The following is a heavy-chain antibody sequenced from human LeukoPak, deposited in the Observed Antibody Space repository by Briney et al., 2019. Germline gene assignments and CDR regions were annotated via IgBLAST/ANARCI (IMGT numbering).Heavy chain of an antibody. CDR3: AKGGSRFGRYFDY. CDR2: IKQDGSEK. J-gene: IGHJ4*02. Sequence: QSGGSLRLSCAASGFTFTRYWMSWVRQAPGKGLEWVANIKQDGSEKYYVDSVKGRFTISRDNAKNSLYLQMNSLRAEDTAVYYCAKGGSRFGRYFDYWGQGTLVTVSS. V-gene: IGHV3-7*03. D-gene: IGHD2-15*01. CDR1: GFTFTRYW.